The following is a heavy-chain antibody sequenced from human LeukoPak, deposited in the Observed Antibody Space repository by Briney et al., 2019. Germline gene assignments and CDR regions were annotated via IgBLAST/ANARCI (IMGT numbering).Heavy chain of an antibody. Sequence: GGSLRLSCAASGFTFSSFGMTWVRQPPGKGLEWVSRISGSGSSTDYADSVKGRFTISRDNSKNTLYLQMNSLRAEDTAVYYCAKVVTIFGVVSQSYYMDVWGKGTTVTVSS. CDR3: AKVVTIFGVVSQSYYMDV. CDR2: ISGSGSST. D-gene: IGHD3-3*01. CDR1: GFTFSSFG. V-gene: IGHV3-23*01. J-gene: IGHJ6*03.